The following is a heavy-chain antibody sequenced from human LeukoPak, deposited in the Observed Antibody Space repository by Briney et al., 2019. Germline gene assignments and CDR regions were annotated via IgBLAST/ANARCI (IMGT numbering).Heavy chain of an antibody. J-gene: IGHJ6*02. V-gene: IGHV1-24*01. D-gene: IGHD6-13*01. CDR1: GYIFTTYF. Sequence: ASVKVSCKASGYIFTTYFIHWVRQAPGKGLEWMGGFDPEDGETIYAQKFQGRVTMTEDTSTDTAYMELSSLRSEDTAVYYCATPYSYSSSWYRVGYYYYGMDVWGQGTTVTVSS. CDR2: FDPEDGET. CDR3: ATPYSYSSSWYRVGYYYYGMDV.